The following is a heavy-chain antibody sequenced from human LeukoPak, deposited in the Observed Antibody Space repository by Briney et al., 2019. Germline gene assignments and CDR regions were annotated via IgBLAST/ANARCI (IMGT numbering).Heavy chain of an antibody. CDR3: ARIAHYDSSGYMLRDAFDI. CDR2: IYYSGST. D-gene: IGHD3-22*01. CDR1: GGFISSSSYY. J-gene: IGHJ3*02. V-gene: IGHV4-39*07. Sequence: SETLSLTCTVPGGFISSSSYYWGWIRQPPGKGLEWIGSIYYSGSTYYNPSLKSRVTISVDTSKNQFSLKLSSVTAADTAVYYCARIAHYDSSGYMLRDAFDIWGQGTMVTVSS.